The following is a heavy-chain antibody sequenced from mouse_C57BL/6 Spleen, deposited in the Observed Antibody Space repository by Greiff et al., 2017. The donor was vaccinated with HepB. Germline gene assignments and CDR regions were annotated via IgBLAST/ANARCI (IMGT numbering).Heavy chain of an antibody. CDR1: GYTFTDYN. CDR3: ARSDERDYEYDGRAFDY. D-gene: IGHD2-4*01. CDR2: INPNNGGT. V-gene: IGHV1-18*01. Sequence: VQLKESGPELVKPGASVKIPCKASGYTFTDYNMDWVKQSHGKSLEWIGDINPNNGGTIYNQKFKGKATLTVDKSSSTAYMELRSLTSEDTAVYYCARSDERDYEYDGRAFDYWGQGTTLTVSS. J-gene: IGHJ2*01.